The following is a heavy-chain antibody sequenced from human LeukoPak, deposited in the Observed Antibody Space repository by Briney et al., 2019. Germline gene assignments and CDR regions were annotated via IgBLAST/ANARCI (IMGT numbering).Heavy chain of an antibody. D-gene: IGHD5-24*01. CDR1: GGSISSYY. CDR3: ARGRDGYDLDY. Sequence: PSETLSLTCTVSGGSISSYYWSWIRQPPGKGLEWTGYIYYSGSTNYNPSLKSRVTISVDTSKNQFSLKLSSVTAADTAVYYCARGRDGYDLDYWGQGTLVTVSS. J-gene: IGHJ4*02. CDR2: IYYSGST. V-gene: IGHV4-59*01.